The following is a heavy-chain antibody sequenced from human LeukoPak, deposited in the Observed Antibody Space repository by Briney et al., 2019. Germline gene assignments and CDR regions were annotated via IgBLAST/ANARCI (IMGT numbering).Heavy chain of an antibody. CDR2: ISAYNGNT. J-gene: IGHJ4*02. CDR3: ARGPEYCGGDCYLDY. V-gene: IGHV1-18*01. Sequence: ASVKVSCKASGYTFTSYGISWVRQAPGQGLEWMGWISAYNGNTNYARKLQGRVTMTTDTSTSTAYMELRSLRSDDTAVYYCARGPEYCGGDCYLDYWGQGTLVTVSS. D-gene: IGHD2-21*02. CDR1: GYTFTSYG.